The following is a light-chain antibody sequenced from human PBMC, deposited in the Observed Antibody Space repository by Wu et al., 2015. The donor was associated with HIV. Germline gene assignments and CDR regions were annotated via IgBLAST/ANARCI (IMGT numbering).Light chain of an antibody. V-gene: IGKV3-20*01. Sequence: EIVLTQSPGTLSLSPGERATLSCRASQSVSSSYLAWYQQKPGQAPRLLIYGASGRATGIPDRFSGGGSGTDFTLTISRLEPEDFAVYYCQQYGTSPRTFGQGTKLEIK. J-gene: IGKJ2*02. CDR3: QQYGTSPRT. CDR2: GAS. CDR1: QSVSSSY.